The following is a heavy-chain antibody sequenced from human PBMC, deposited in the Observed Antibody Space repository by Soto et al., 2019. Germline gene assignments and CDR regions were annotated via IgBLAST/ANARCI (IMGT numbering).Heavy chain of an antibody. D-gene: IGHD3-10*01. V-gene: IGHV1-18*01. Sequence: QVQLVQSGAEVKKPGASVKVSCKASGYTFTSYGISWVRQAPGQGLEWMGWISAYNGNTNYSQKLQGRVTMTTETSTRTGDLELRSLRSDDTAVYCWARDTGFGELLVWGQGNLVTV. J-gene: IGHJ4*02. CDR3: ARDTGFGELLV. CDR1: GYTFTSYG. CDR2: ISAYNGNT.